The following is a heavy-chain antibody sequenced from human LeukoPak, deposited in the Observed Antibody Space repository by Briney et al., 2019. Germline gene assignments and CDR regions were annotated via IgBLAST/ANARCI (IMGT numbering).Heavy chain of an antibody. J-gene: IGHJ3*02. CDR1: GYTFTGYY. CDR3: ARCIVGAPRGDAFDI. CDR2: INPNSGGT. V-gene: IGHV1-2*06. Sequence: ASVKVSCKASGYTFTGYYMHWVRQAPGQGLEWMGRINPNSGGTNYAQKFQGRVTITADESTSTAYMELSSLRSEDTAVYYCARCIVGAPRGDAFDIWGQGSMVTVSS. D-gene: IGHD1-26*01.